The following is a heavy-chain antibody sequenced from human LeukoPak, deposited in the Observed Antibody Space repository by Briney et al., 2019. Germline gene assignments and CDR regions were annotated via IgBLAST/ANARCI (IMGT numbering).Heavy chain of an antibody. Sequence: GGSLRLSCAASGFTFSSYAMHWVRQAPGKGLEWVAVISYDGSNKYYADSVKGRFTISRDNSKNTLYLQMNSLRAEDTAVYYCARVGEIVGATSFLDYWGQGTLVTVSS. J-gene: IGHJ4*02. CDR1: GFTFSSYA. CDR3: ARVGEIVGATSFLDY. D-gene: IGHD1-26*01. CDR2: ISYDGSNK. V-gene: IGHV3-30-3*01.